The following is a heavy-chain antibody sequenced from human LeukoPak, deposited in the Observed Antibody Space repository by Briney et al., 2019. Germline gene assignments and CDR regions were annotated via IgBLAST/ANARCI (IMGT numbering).Heavy chain of an antibody. CDR3: ARLSPLNYYDSSGYYETRDY. D-gene: IGHD3-22*01. V-gene: IGHV4-39*01. CDR2: IYYSGST. Sequence: PSETLSLTCTVSGDSISSYYWGWIRQPPGKGLEWIGSIYYSGSTYYNPSLKSRVTISVDTSKNQFSLKLSSVTAADTAVYYCARLSPLNYYDSSGYYETRDYWGQGTLVTVSS. J-gene: IGHJ4*02. CDR1: GDSISSYY.